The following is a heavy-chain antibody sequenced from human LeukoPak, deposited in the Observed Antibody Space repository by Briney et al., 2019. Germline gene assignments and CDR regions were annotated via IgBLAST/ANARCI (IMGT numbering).Heavy chain of an antibody. V-gene: IGHV4-38-2*02. CDR3: ARDITEDDYGDYVFWFDP. CDR2: IYHTGVT. Sequence: SETLSLTCTVSNYFSGSAYYWGWIRQPPGKGLEWIGSIYHTGVTYYNPSLKGRITISVDTSKNQFSLQLNSVTPEDTAVYYCARDITEDDYGDYVFWFDPWGQGTLVTVSS. J-gene: IGHJ5*02. CDR1: NYFSGSAYY. D-gene: IGHD4-17*01.